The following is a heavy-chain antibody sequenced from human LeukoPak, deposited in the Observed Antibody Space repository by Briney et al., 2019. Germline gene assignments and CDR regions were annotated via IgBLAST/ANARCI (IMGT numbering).Heavy chain of an antibody. CDR2: IKSKTDGGTT. CDR1: GFTFSNAW. CDR3: TTDRRYSSGWYVDYYYYMDV. Sequence: GGSLRLSCAASGFTFSNAWMSWVRQAPGKGLEWVGRIKSKTDGGTTDYAAPVKGRFTISRDDSKNTLYLQMNSLKTEDTAVHYCTTDRRYSSGWYVDYYYYMDVWGKGTTVTVSS. V-gene: IGHV3-15*01. J-gene: IGHJ6*03. D-gene: IGHD6-19*01.